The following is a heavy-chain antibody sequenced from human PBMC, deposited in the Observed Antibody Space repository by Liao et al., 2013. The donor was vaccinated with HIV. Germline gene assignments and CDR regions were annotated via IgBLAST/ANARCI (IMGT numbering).Heavy chain of an antibody. Sequence: QVQLQESGPGLVKPSQTLSLTCSVSGGSIRGGSYYWGWIRQPAGKGLEWVGHIYSSGSSNYNPALKSRVTISLDTSKSQFFLNLNSVTAADTAVYYCARGFWASGLDSWGQGTLVTVSS. V-gene: IGHV4-61*02. D-gene: IGHD3-10*01. J-gene: IGHJ4*02. CDR2: IYSSGSS. CDR3: ARGFWASGLDS. CDR1: GGSIRGGSYY.